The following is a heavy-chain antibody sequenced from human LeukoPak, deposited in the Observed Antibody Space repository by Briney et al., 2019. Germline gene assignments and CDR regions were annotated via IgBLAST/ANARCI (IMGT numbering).Heavy chain of an antibody. CDR1: GGSFSGYY. CDR3: AGIISSTSSFDY. V-gene: IGHV4-34*01. Sequence: SETLSLTCAVYGGSFSGYYWSWIRQPPGKGLEWIGEINHSGSTNYNPSLKSRLTISVDTFKNQFSLKLSSATAADTAVYYCAGIISSTSSFDYWGQGTLVTVSS. CDR2: INHSGST. J-gene: IGHJ4*02. D-gene: IGHD2-2*01.